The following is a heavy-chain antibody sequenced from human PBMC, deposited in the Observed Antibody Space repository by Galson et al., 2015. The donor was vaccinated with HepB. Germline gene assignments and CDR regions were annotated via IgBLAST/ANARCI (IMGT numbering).Heavy chain of an antibody. CDR2: ISGYNDDT. J-gene: IGHJ4*02. V-gene: IGHV1-18*01. Sequence: SVKVSCKASGYNFTSYGISWVRQAPGQGLDWMGWISGYNDDTKYVQKLRGRIILSRDTTTSTAYMELKSLRYDDTAVYYCVRSGQGLVHSPYWGQGTLITVSS. CDR1: GYNFTSYG. D-gene: IGHD6-19*01. CDR3: VRSGQGLVHSPY.